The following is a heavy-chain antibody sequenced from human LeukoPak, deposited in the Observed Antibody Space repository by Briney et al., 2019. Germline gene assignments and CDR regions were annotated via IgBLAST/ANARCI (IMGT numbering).Heavy chain of an antibody. CDR3: ARVPGVVITGKWYFDL. CDR2: IYYSGAT. CDR1: GGPISGGGYS. V-gene: IGHV4-30-4*07. D-gene: IGHD3-3*01. J-gene: IGHJ2*01. Sequence: TLSLTCAVSGGPISGGGYSWSWIRQPPGKGLEWIGYIYYSGATHYNPSVESRISISIDSSNNQCSLNLRSVTTADTAVYYCARVPGVVITGKWYFDLWGRGTLVTVSS.